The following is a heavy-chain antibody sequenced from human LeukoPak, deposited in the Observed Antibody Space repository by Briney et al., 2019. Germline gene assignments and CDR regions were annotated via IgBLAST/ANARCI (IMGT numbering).Heavy chain of an antibody. CDR2: IKTDGSST. CDR3: ARTGDFDY. V-gene: IGHV3-74*01. J-gene: IGHJ4*02. CDR1: GFTFSDYW. D-gene: IGHD7-27*01. Sequence: GVSLRLSCAPSGFTFSDYWMHCVRQAPGKGLVWVSYIKTDGSSTSYADSVKGRFTISRDNAKNTLYLQMNSLRAEDTAVYYCARTGDFDYWGQGILVTVSS.